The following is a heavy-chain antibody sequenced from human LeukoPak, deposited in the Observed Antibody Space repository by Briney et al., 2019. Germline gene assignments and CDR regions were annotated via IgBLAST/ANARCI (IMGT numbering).Heavy chain of an antibody. J-gene: IGHJ5*02. V-gene: IGHV4-38-2*02. CDR3: ARGTAAGTGYNWFDP. CDR1: AYSISCGYY. Sequence: SETLSFNCTVYAYSISCGYYWRWIRQPPGKWLEWIGRSDHGGSTYYKQSHKRRTTISVDTSKNQYSLKLSSVTAADTAVYYCARGTAAGTGYNWFDPWGQGTLVTVSS. D-gene: IGHD6-13*01. CDR2: SDHGGST.